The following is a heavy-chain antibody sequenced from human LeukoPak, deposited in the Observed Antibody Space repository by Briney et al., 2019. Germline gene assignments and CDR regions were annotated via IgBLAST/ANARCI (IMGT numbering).Heavy chain of an antibody. CDR1: GGSFSGYY. J-gene: IGHJ4*02. CDR3: ARDGDYTSAWYV. CDR2: INHSGST. Sequence: PSETLSLTCAVYGGSFSGYYWSWIRQPPGKGLEWIGEINHSGSTNYNPSLKSRVTISVDTSKNQFSLKLSSVTAADTAVYYCARDGDYTSAWYVWGQGALVSVSS. V-gene: IGHV4-34*01. D-gene: IGHD6-19*01.